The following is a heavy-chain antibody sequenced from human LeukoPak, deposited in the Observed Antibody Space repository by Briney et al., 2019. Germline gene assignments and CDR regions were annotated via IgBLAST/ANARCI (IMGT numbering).Heavy chain of an antibody. CDR3: ARDPDYYDDSGYT. CDR1: GGSVSSNRFY. D-gene: IGHD3-22*01. Sequence: SETLSLTCTVSGGSVSSNRFYWGWIRQPPGRGLGWIGSMYYNGGTYYNPSLKSRVTISADTYKNQVSLKLSSVTAADTAVYYCARDPDYYDDSGYTWGQGTLVTVSS. CDR2: MYYNGGT. J-gene: IGHJ5*02. V-gene: IGHV4-39*07.